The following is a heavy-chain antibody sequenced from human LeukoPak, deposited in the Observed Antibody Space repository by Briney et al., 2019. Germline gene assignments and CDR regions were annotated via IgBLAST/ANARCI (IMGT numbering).Heavy chain of an antibody. CDR2: ISGSGGST. V-gene: IGHV3-23*01. J-gene: IGHJ4*02. CDR3: APQWLILGAFDY. D-gene: IGHD6-19*01. CDR1: GFTFSSYA. Sequence: QSGGSLRLSCAASGFTFSSYAMSWVRQAPGKGLEWVSAISGSGGSTFYADSVKGRFTISRDNSKNTLYLQMNSLRADDTAVYYCAPQWLILGAFDYWGQGTLVTVSS.